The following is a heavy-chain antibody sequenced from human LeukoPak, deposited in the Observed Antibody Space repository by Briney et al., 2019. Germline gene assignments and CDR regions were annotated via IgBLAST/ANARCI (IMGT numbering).Heavy chain of an antibody. D-gene: IGHD1-26*01. Sequence: GGSLRLSCAASGFTFSSHAMSWVRQAPGKGLEWVSAISGSGGSTYYADSVKGRFTISRDNSKNTLYLQMNSLRAEDTAVYYCAKGQYSGSFYDAFDIWGQGTMVTVSS. V-gene: IGHV3-23*01. CDR1: GFTFSSHA. CDR2: ISGSGGST. J-gene: IGHJ3*02. CDR3: AKGQYSGSFYDAFDI.